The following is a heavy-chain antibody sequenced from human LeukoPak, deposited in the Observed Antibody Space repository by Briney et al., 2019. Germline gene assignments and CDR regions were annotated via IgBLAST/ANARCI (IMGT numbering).Heavy chain of an antibody. Sequence: GRSLRLSCASSGFTFDDYAMQWVRQAPGQGQEWGSGISWNSGSIGYADSVKGRFTISRDNAKNSLYLQMNSLRAEDTALYYCAKDIAAAGLSYFDYWGQGTLVTVSS. V-gene: IGHV3-9*01. D-gene: IGHD6-13*01. CDR3: AKDIAAAGLSYFDY. J-gene: IGHJ4*02. CDR2: ISWNSGSI. CDR1: GFTFDDYA.